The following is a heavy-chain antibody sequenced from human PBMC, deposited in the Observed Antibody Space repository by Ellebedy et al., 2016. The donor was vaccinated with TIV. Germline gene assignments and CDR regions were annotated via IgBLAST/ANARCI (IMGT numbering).Heavy chain of an antibody. V-gene: IGHV1-2*04. CDR3: ARVYSSGWPHFDY. CDR2: INPNSGGT. J-gene: IGHJ4*02. Sequence: ASVKVSXXASGYTFTGYYMHWVRQAPGQGLEWMGWINPNSGGTNYAQKFQGWVTMTRDTSISTAYMELSRLRSDDTAVYYCARVYSSGWPHFDYWGQGTLVTVSS. D-gene: IGHD6-19*01. CDR1: GYTFTGYY.